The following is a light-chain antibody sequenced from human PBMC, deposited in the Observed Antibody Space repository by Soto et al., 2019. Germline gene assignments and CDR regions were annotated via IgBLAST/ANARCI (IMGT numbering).Light chain of an antibody. CDR1: NRGGKS. CDR2: DDS. Sequence: SYELPQPHSVSVAPAQTARITCGCNNRGGKSVTWYRTKPGQAPLLVVYDDSDRPAGIADRFSGSDSGDTATLTIRRVEAGVEADYYSHVWDSSSDHDVFGTGPKVTVL. J-gene: IGLJ1*01. CDR3: HVWDSSSDHDV. V-gene: IGLV3-21*02.